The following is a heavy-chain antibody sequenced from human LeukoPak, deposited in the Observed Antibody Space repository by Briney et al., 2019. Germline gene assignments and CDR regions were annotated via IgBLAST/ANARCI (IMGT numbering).Heavy chain of an antibody. D-gene: IGHD3-9*01. CDR3: AKGAFGYDILTGGYYYMDV. CDR1: GFTFDDYA. V-gene: IGHV3-43*02. Sequence: PGGSLRLSCAASGFTFDDYAMHWVRQAPGKGLEWVSLISGDGGSTYYADSVKGRFTISRDNSKNSLYLQMNSLRTEDTALYYCAKGAFGYDILTGGYYYMDVWGQGTTVTVSS. CDR2: ISGDGGST. J-gene: IGHJ6*03.